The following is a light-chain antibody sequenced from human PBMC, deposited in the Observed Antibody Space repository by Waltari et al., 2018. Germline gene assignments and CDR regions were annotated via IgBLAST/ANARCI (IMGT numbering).Light chain of an antibody. CDR3: QHYVRLPAT. CDR1: QSVGGT. J-gene: IGKJ1*01. CDR2: GAS. V-gene: IGKV3-20*01. Sequence: EIVLTQSPGTLSLSPGERATLSWWASQSVGGTLAWYQQKPGQAPRLLIYGASSRATGIPDRFGCSGSGTEFSLTISRLEPEDCAVYYCQHYVRLPATFGQGTKVEIK.